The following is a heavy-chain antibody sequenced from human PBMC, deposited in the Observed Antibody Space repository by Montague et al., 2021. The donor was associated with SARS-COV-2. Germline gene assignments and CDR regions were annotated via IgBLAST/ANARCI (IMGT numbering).Heavy chain of an antibody. D-gene: IGHD6-13*01. CDR1: GFTFISHG. V-gene: IGHV3-33*01. CDR2: MWYDGSKE. Sequence: SLRLSCAASGFTFISHGMHWVRQAPGKGLEWVAVMWYDGSKENYADSVKGRFTISRDNSEHMLYLQLNSLRAEDTAVYYCARDTYSSTSGTLDFWGRGTLVTVSS. CDR3: ARDTYSSTSGTLDF. J-gene: IGHJ4*02.